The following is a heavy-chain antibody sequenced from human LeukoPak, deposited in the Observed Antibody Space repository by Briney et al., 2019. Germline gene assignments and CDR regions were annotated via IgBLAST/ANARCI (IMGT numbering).Heavy chain of an antibody. CDR1: GGTFSSYA. J-gene: IGHJ3*02. V-gene: IGHV1-69*13. CDR3: ATAMDQIVVVPAAMEHAFDI. CDR2: IIPIFGTA. Sequence: SVKVSCKASGGTFSSYAISWVRQAPGQGLEWMGGIIPIFGTANYAQKFQGRVTITADESTSTAYMELSSLRAEDTAVYYCATAMDQIVVVPAAMEHAFDIWGQGTMVTVSS. D-gene: IGHD2-2*01.